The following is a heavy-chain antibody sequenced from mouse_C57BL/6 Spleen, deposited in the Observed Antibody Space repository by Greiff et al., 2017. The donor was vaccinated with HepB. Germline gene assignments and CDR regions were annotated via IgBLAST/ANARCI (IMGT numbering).Heavy chain of an antibody. D-gene: IGHD1-1*01. CDR2: INPYNGGT. CDR1: GYTFTDYN. Sequence: EVQLQQSGPVLVKPGASVKMSCKASGYTFTDYNMNWVKQSHGKSLEWIGVINPYNGGTSYNQKFKGKATLTVDKSSSTAYMELNSLTSEDSAVYYCARRIRDGSSPYWYFDVWGTGTTVTVSS. J-gene: IGHJ1*03. V-gene: IGHV1-19*01. CDR3: ARRIRDGSSPYWYFDV.